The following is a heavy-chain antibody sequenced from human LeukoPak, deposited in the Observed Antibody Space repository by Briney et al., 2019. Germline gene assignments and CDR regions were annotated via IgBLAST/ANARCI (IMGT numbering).Heavy chain of an antibody. CDR2: IYYSGST. D-gene: IGHD3-10*01. CDR1: GGSISSSSYY. J-gene: IGHJ4*02. V-gene: IGHV4-39*07. CDR3: ASVALPLDYMVRGASRYYFDY. Sequence: SETLSLTCTVSGGSISSSSYYWGWIRQPPGKGLEWIGSIYYSGSTYYNPSLKSRVTISVDTSKNQFSLKLSSVTAADTAVYYCASVALPLDYMVRGASRYYFDYWGQGTLVTVSS.